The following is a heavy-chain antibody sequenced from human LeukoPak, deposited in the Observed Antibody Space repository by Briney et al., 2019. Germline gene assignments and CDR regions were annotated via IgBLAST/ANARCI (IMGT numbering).Heavy chain of an antibody. V-gene: IGHV1-18*01. CDR2: ISAYNGNT. J-gene: IGHJ6*02. D-gene: IGHD2-2*01. CDR1: GYTFTSYG. Sequence: ASVKVSCKASGYTFTSYGISWVRQAPGQGLEWMGWISAYNGNTNYAQKLQGRVTMTTDTSTSTAYMELRGLRSDDTAVYYCARVGVEDIVVVQPLYYYYGMDVWGQGITVTVSS. CDR3: ARVGVEDIVVVQPLYYYYGMDV.